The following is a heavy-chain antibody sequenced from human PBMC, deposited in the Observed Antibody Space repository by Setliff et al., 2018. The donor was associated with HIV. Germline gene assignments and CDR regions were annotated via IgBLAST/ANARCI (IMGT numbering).Heavy chain of an antibody. CDR3: ARLTTTYYYDSSAYYHPV. D-gene: IGHD3-22*01. V-gene: IGHV4-34*01. Sequence: PSETLSLTCAVYGGSFSGYYWSWIRQPPGKGLEWIGEINHSGSTNYNPSLKSRVTISVDTSKNLFSLKLSSVTAADTAVFYCARLTTTYYYDSSAYYHPVWGQGTLVTVSS. CDR2: INHSGST. CDR1: GGSFSGYY. J-gene: IGHJ4*02.